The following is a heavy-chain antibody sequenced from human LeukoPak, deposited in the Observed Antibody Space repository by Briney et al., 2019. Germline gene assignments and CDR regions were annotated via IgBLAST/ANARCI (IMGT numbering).Heavy chain of an antibody. CDR1: GVTVSSSY. Sequence: PGGSLRLSCAVSGVTVSSSYMSWVRQAPGKGLEWVSVIYSGGITYYADSVKGRFTIARDNSKNTLYLQMNSLRAEDTAVYYCARESNYDYWGQGTLVTVSS. J-gene: IGHJ4*02. CDR3: ARESNYDY. CDR2: IYSGGIT. V-gene: IGHV3-66*02.